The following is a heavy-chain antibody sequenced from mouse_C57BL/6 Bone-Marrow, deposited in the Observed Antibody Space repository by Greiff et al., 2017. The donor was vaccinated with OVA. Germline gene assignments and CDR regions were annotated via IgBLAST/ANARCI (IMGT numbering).Heavy chain of an antibody. J-gene: IGHJ3*01. V-gene: IGHV1-81*01. Sequence: VQLQQSGAELARPGASVKLSCKASGYTFTSYGISWVKQRTGPGLEWIGEIYPRSGNTYYNEKFKGKATLTADKSSSTAYMELRSLTSEDSAVYFCARRDEEGGAGIDYWGQGTLVTVSA. CDR3: ARRDEEGGAGIDY. CDR2: IYPRSGNT. CDR1: GYTFTSYG.